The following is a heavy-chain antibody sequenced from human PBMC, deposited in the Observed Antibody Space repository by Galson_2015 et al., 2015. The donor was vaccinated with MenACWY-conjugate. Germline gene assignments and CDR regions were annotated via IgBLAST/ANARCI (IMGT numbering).Heavy chain of an antibody. CDR1: GFPFSIYN. CDR3: FSSGCQPGHY. CDR2: IGFRSDT. D-gene: IGHD3-22*01. Sequence: SLRLSCAASGFPFSIYNLNWVRQAPGKGLEYLSFIGFRSDTSYPDSVKGRFTISRDNAKNSVFLQMNSLRVEDTAVYYCFSSGCQPGHYWGQGTPVTVSS. J-gene: IGHJ4*02. V-gene: IGHV3-48*04.